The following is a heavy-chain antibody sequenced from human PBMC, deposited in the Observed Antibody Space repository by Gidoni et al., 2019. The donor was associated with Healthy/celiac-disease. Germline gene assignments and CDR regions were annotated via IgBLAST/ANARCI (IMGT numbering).Heavy chain of an antibody. D-gene: IGHD5-18*01. J-gene: IGHJ4*02. Sequence: QVKLVASVGGVVQTGRSLRLSCAASGFTFSSYALHWVSQAPGKGMEWVAVIAYDGSNKYYADSVKGRFTISRDNSKNTLDLQMNSLRAEDTAVYYCARDTPLGDTAGPLDYWGQGTLVTVSS. CDR3: ARDTPLGDTAGPLDY. CDR2: IAYDGSNK. CDR1: GFTFSSYA. V-gene: IGHV3-30*04.